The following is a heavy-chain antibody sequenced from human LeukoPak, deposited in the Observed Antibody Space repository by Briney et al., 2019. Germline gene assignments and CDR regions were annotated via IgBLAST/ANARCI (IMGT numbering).Heavy chain of an antibody. D-gene: IGHD4-17*01. CDR3: ARRSYGDRFDY. CDR2: IYYSGST. CDR1: GGSISSYY. J-gene: IGHJ4*02. Sequence: PSETLSLTCTVSGGSISSYYWSWIRQPPGKGLEWIGYIYYSGSTNYNPSLKSRVTISVDTSKSQFSLKLSSVTAADTAVYYCARRSYGDRFDYWGQGTLVTVSS. V-gene: IGHV4-59*08.